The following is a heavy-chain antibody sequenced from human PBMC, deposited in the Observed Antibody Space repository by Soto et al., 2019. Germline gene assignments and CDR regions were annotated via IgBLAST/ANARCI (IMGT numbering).Heavy chain of an antibody. CDR3: ARDFIAASQGYFDY. CDR1: CGSVSSGSYY. D-gene: IGHD6-6*01. Sequence: SETLSLTCTVSCGSVSSGSYYWSWIRQPPGKGLEWIGYIYYSGSTNYNPSLKSRVTISVDTSKNQFSLKLSSVTAADTAVYYCARDFIAASQGYFDYWGQGTLVTVSS. CDR2: IYYSGST. V-gene: IGHV4-61*01. J-gene: IGHJ4*02.